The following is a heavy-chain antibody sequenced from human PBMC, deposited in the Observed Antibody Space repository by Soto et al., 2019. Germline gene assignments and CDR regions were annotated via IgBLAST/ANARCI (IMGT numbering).Heavy chain of an antibody. CDR2: IDHSGTT. CDR1: GVSISIPNW. Sequence: PSETLSLTCAVSGVSISIPNWWAWVRQAPGKGLEWIGEIDHSGTTNYNPSLNSRVTISLDRSKNQFSLRLTSVAAADTAVYFCARGKFYAFDIWGQGTMVT. J-gene: IGHJ3*02. CDR3: ARGKFYAFDI. V-gene: IGHV4-4*02.